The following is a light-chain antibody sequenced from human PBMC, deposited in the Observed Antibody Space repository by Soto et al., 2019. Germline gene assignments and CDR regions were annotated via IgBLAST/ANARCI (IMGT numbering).Light chain of an antibody. J-gene: IGLJ1*01. CDR2: DVS. Sequence: QSALTQPRSVSGSPGQSVTISCTGTSGDVGGYNFVSWYQQHPGKAPTLMIFDVSQRPSGVSNRFSGSKSGNTASLTISGLQPEDEADYYCSSYTSSSTYVFGTGTKLTVL. V-gene: IGLV2-14*03. CDR3: SSYTSSSTYV. CDR1: SGDVGGYNF.